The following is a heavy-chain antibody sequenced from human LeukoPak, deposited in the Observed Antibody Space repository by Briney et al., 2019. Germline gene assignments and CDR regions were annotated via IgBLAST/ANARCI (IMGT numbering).Heavy chain of an antibody. J-gene: IGHJ4*02. D-gene: IGHD6-19*01. CDR3: ARDHIAVTSFDQ. V-gene: IGHV4-39*07. CDR2: IYYFGTT. CDR1: GASISYSGFF. Sequence: SETLSLTCTVSGASISYSGFFWGWIRQPPGKGLEWIGSIYYFGTTYYNPSLKTRVAMSVDMSKNEFSLKLTSVTAADTAVYYCARDHIAVTSFDQWGQGTLVTVSS.